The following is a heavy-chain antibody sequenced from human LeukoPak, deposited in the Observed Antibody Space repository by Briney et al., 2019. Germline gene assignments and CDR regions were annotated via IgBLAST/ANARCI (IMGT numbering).Heavy chain of an antibody. CDR2: VGPIFGTP. CDR3: ARPYGSGSYSFDY. Sequence: GGVGPIFGTPKYAQKFQGRVTITADASTSTAYMERSSLTSEDTAVYYCARPYGSGSYSFDYWGQGTLVTVSP. V-gene: IGHV1-69*01. J-gene: IGHJ4*02. D-gene: IGHD3-10*01.